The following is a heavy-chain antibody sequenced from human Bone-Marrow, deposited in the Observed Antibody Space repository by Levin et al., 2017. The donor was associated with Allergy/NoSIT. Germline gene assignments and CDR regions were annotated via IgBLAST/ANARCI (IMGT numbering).Heavy chain of an antibody. Sequence: QPGGSLRLSCAASGFTFDDSAMHWVRQPPGKGLEWVSGISWNSGSIYYADSVKGRFTISRDNARNSLYLQMNSLRTEDTALYYCAKGPGMAAIKGFIAYWGQGTLVTVSS. CDR2: ISWNSGSI. D-gene: IGHD5-12*01. CDR1: GFTFDDSA. V-gene: IGHV3-9*01. J-gene: IGHJ4*02. CDR3: AKGPGMAAIKGFIAY.